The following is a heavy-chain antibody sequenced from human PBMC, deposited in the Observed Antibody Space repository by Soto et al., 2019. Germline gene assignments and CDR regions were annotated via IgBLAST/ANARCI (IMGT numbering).Heavy chain of an antibody. CDR2: ISGSGGST. J-gene: IGHJ1*01. D-gene: IGHD3-3*01. Sequence: GGSLRLSCAASGFTFSSYAMSWVRQAPGKGLEWVSAISGSGGSTYYADSVKGRFTISRDNSKNTLYLQMNSLRAEDTAVYYCAKGPLGFYDFWSGYYGPEYFQHWGQGTLVTVSS. V-gene: IGHV3-23*01. CDR1: GFTFSSYA. CDR3: AKGPLGFYDFWSGYYGPEYFQH.